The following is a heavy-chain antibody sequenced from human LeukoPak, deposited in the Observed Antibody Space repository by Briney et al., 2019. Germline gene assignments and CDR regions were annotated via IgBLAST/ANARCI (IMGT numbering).Heavy chain of an antibody. CDR1: GYTFTGYF. V-gene: IGHV1-2*05. D-gene: IGHD4-17*01. CDR2: INSNTGGT. J-gene: IGHJ5*02. CDR3: ARGQPYGDYNWFDL. Sequence: ASVKVSCKASGYTFTGYFMHWVRQAPGQGLEWMGRINSNTGGTTYAQKFQGRVTMTRDTSITTAHMELSRLKSDDTVVYYCARGQPYGDYNWFDLWGQGALVTVSS.